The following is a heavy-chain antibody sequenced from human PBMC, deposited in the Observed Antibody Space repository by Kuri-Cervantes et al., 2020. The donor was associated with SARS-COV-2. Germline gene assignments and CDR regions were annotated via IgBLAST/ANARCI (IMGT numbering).Heavy chain of an antibody. J-gene: IGHJ4*02. CDR3: ARDKIARDGVDY. Sequence: GESLKISCAASGFTFSSYSMNWVRQAPGKGLEWVSSISSSSSYIYYADSVKGRFTISRDNAKNSLYLQMNSLRAEDTAVYYCARDKIARDGVDYWGQGTLVTVPS. CDR2: ISSSSSYI. CDR1: GFTFSSYS. D-gene: IGHD5-24*01. V-gene: IGHV3-21*01.